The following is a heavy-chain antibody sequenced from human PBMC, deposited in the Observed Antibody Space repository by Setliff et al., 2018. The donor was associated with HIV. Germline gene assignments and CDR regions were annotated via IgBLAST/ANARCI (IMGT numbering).Heavy chain of an antibody. J-gene: IGHJ4*02. D-gene: IGHD6-6*01. CDR1: GGSVSSSGYY. Sequence: PSETLSLTCTLSGGSVSSSGYYWGWLRQPPGQGPEWIGSVYYTGSTYYSLSLYSRVTISVDTSKNQFSLKLSSVTAADTAVYYCARGGYIAARFYYFDYWGQGLLVTVSS. CDR2: VYYTGST. V-gene: IGHV4-39*07. CDR3: ARGGYIAARFYYFDY.